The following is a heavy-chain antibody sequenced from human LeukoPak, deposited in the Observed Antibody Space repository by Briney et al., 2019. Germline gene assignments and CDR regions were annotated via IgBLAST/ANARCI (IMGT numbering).Heavy chain of an antibody. V-gene: IGHV3-23*01. D-gene: IGHD3-3*01. Sequence: TGGSLRFSCAASGFTFSSYAMSWVRQAPGKGLEWVSAISGSGGSTYYADSVKGRFTISRDNSKNTLYLQMNSLRAEDTAVYYCARGARITIFGVVIINYFDYWGQGTLVTVSS. J-gene: IGHJ4*02. CDR3: ARGARITIFGVVIINYFDY. CDR2: ISGSGGST. CDR1: GFTFSSYA.